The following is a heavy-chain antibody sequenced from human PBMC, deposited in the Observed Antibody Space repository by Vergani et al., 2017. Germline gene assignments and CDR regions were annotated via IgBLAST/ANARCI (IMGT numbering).Heavy chain of an antibody. CDR1: GYTFTSYA. V-gene: IGHV1-3*01. J-gene: IGHJ3*02. CDR2: INAGNGNT. D-gene: IGHD2-21*01. Sequence: QVQLVQSGAEVKQPGASVKVSCKASGYTFTSYAMHWVRQAPGQRLEWMGWINAGNGNTKYSQKFQGRVAITRDTSASTAYRELSSLRSEDTAVYYCASCGGDCYSGAFDIWGRGTMVTVSS. CDR3: ASCGGDCYSGAFDI.